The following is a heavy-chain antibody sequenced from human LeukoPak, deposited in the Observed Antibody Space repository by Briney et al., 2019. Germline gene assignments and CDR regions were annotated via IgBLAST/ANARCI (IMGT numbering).Heavy chain of an antibody. D-gene: IGHD3-22*01. CDR1: GFTFDDYA. CDR3: VKDTGRSGYYYGPVDY. Sequence: GGSLRLSCAASGFTFDDYAMHWVRQAPGKGLEWVSLISESGGSTYYADSVKGRFTISRDNSKNSLCLQINSLRTEDTAFYYCVKDTGRSGYYYGPVDYWGQEALVTVSS. J-gene: IGHJ4*02. CDR2: ISESGGST. V-gene: IGHV3-43*02.